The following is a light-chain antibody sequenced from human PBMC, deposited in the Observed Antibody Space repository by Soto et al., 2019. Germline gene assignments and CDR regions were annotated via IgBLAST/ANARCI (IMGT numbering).Light chain of an antibody. CDR2: GTS. CDR1: QSVSSNY. CDR3: QQYGTSPQT. V-gene: IGKV3-20*01. J-gene: IGKJ1*01. Sequence: ESVLTQSPGTLSFSPGERATLSCRASQSVSSNYLAWYQQKPGQAPRLLIYGTSSRATGIPDRFSGSGSGTDFTLTISRLEPEDFAVYYCQQYGTSPQTFGQGTKVDIK.